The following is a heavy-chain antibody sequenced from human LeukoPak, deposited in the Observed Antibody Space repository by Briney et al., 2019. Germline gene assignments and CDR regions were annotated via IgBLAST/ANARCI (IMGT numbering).Heavy chain of an antibody. CDR2: IYYSGST. Sequence: SETLSLTCTVPGGSISSSSYYWGWIRQPPGKGLEWIGSIYYSGSTYYNPSLKSRVTISVDTSKNQFSLKLSSVTAADTAVYYCASRGRDGYNDYYYYCMDVWGKGTTVTVSS. CDR1: GGSISSSSYY. J-gene: IGHJ6*03. V-gene: IGHV4-39*01. CDR3: ASRGRDGYNDYYYYCMDV. D-gene: IGHD5-24*01.